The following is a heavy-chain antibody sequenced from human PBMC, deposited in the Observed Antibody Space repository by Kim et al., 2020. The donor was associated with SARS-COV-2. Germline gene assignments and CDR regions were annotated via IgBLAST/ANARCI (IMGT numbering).Heavy chain of an antibody. V-gene: IGHV3-74*03. J-gene: IGHJ4*02. CDR3: VCFKAGY. Sequence: DGSTNTSPDSVKGRFTISSDNAMNTLSLQLSSLRVEDTAVYYCVCFKAGYWGQGTLVTVSS. CDR2: DGSTN.